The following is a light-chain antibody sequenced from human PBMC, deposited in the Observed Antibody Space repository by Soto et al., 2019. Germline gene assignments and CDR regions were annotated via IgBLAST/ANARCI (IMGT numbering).Light chain of an antibody. CDR3: SSYTTSHTLV. J-gene: IGLJ2*01. Sequence: QSALTQPASVSESTGQSITISCTGTSSDIGVSTFVSWYQQHPGKAPELIIYEVSDRPSGVSHRFSGSKSGNTASLTISGLQAEDEADYYCSSYTTSHTLVFGGGTTVTVL. CDR2: EVS. CDR1: SSDIGVSTF. V-gene: IGLV2-14*01.